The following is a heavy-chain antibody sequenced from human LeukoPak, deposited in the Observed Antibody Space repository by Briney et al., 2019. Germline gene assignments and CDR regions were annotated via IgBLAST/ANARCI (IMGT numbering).Heavy chain of an antibody. D-gene: IGHD4-17*01. J-gene: IGHJ4*02. CDR2: IDSGGITI. CDR3: ARDSVGDLLDY. CDR1: GFPFSSYE. Sequence: PGGSLRLSCEGFGFPFSSYEMNWLRQAPGKGLEWVSHIDSGGITIYYADSVKGRFTISRDNAKNSIYLQMDSLRVEDTANCARDSVGDLLDYWGQGTPVTVSS. V-gene: IGHV3-48*03.